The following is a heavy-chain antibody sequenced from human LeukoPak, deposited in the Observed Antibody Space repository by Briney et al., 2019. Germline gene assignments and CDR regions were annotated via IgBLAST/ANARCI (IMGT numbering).Heavy chain of an antibody. D-gene: IGHD6-19*01. CDR1: GDSISSYY. CDR3: ASSKESSGWSDAFDI. CDR2: IYYSGST. V-gene: IGHV4-59*01. Sequence: SETLSLTCTVSGDSISSYYWSWIRQPPGKGLEWIGYIYYSGSTNYNPSLKSRVTISVDTSKNQFSLKLSSVTAADTAVYYCASSKESSGWSDAFDIWGQGTMVTVSS. J-gene: IGHJ3*02.